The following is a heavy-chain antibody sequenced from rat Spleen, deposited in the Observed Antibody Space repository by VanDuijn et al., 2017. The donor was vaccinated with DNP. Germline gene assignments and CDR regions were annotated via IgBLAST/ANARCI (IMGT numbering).Heavy chain of an antibody. J-gene: IGHJ2*01. CDR3: TRDSEYYGFAIDY. D-gene: IGHD1-6*01. Sequence: EVQLVESGGDLVQPGXXLKLSXXXSGXXXNSXXXTXXXQVPGXGLXXXASXXSSGDSTCYPESVRGRFTISRDNAKNTPYLQMNSLGSEDTANYYCTRDSEYYGFAIDYWGQGVMVTVSS. V-gene: IGHV5-31*01. CDR1: GXXXNSXX. CDR2: XXSSGDST.